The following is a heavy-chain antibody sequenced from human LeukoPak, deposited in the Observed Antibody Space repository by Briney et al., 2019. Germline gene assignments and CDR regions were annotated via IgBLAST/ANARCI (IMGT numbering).Heavy chain of an antibody. CDR1: GFTFSSYS. Sequence: GGSLRLSCAASGFTFSSYSMNWVRQAPGKGLEWVSHITASGTAMFYADSVKGRFTISRDNAKNSLYLQMNSLRDEDTAVYYCASSGSYRFDYWGQGTLVIVSS. V-gene: IGHV3-48*02. D-gene: IGHD1-26*01. J-gene: IGHJ4*02. CDR3: ASSGSYRFDY. CDR2: ITASGTAM.